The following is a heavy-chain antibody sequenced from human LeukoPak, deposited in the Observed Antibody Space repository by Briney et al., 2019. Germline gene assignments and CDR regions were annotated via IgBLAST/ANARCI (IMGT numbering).Heavy chain of an antibody. V-gene: IGHV4-39*07. J-gene: IGHJ4*02. CDR2: FYHSGST. D-gene: IGHD6-19*01. CDR3: ARGRSRRYSSGWYNRRTTFDY. Sequence: SETLSLTCTVSGGSISSSSYYRGWIRQPPGKGLEWIGSFYHSGSTYYNPSLKSRVTISVDTSKNQFSLKLSSVTAADTAVYYCARGRSRRYSSGWYNRRTTFDYWGQGTLVTVSS. CDR1: GGSISSSSYY.